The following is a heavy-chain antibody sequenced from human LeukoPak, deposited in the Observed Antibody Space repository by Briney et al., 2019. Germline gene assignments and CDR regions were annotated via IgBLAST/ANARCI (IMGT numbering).Heavy chain of an antibody. J-gene: IGHJ6*03. D-gene: IGHD3-22*01. V-gene: IGHV4-34*01. CDR2: INHSGST. Sequence: SETLSLTCAVYGGSFSGYYWSWIRQPPGKGLEWIGEINHSGSTNYNPSPKSRVTISVDTSKNQFSLKLSSVTAADTAVYYCARLRGSAYYYDSSGYYFLVSNYYYCMDVWGKGTTVTISS. CDR1: GGSFSGYY. CDR3: ARLRGSAYYYDSSGYYFLVSNYYYCMDV.